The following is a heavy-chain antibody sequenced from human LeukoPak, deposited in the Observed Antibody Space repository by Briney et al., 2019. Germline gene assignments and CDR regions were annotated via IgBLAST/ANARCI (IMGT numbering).Heavy chain of an antibody. CDR3: ARGSCSSRSCYKRVNGLDV. J-gene: IGHJ6*02. V-gene: IGHV3-13*01. Sequence: AGGSLRLSCAASGFTFSNYDMHWVRHATGKGLEWVSAFHTAGDIHYSGSVKGRFATSRESAKNSFYLQMNNLRAGDTAVYYCARGSCSSRSCYKRVNGLDVWGQGTPVTVSS. CDR1: GFTFSNYD. D-gene: IGHD2-2*01. CDR2: FHTAGDI.